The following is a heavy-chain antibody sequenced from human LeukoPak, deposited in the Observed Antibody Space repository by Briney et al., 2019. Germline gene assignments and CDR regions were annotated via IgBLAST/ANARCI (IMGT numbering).Heavy chain of an antibody. D-gene: IGHD3-9*01. Sequence: SQTLSLTCAISGDSVSSNSAAWNWIRQSPSRGLEWLGRTYYRSKWYNDYAVSVKSRITINPDTSKNQFSLQLNSVTPEDTAVYYCARNYYDILTGYYKSFDYWGQGTLVTVSS. J-gene: IGHJ4*02. CDR1: GDSVSSNSAA. CDR2: TYYRSKWYN. CDR3: ARNYYDILTGYYKSFDY. V-gene: IGHV6-1*01.